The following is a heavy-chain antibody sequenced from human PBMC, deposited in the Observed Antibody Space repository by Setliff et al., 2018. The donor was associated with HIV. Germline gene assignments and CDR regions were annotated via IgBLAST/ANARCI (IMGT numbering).Heavy chain of an antibody. J-gene: IGHJ4*02. D-gene: IGHD3-16*01. Sequence: ETLSLTCTVSGGSISSGGYYWSWIRQHPGKGLEWIGIVDYRGNTYYSPSFHSRVTVLVDTSKNHFSLILTSVTAADTAVYYCTRQAFGGAPRTPLDSWGQGTLVTVSS. V-gene: IGHV4-39*01. CDR2: VDYRGNT. CDR3: TRQAFGGAPRTPLDS. CDR1: GGSISSGGYY.